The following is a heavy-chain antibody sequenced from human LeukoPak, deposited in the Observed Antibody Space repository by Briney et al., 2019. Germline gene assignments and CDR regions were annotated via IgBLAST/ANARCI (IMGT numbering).Heavy chain of an antibody. CDR3: AKVEQQLLQTYYFDY. CDR1: GFTFSSYA. Sequence: GGSLRLSCAASGFTFSSYAMSWVRQAPGKGLEWVSAISGSGGSTYYADSVKGRFTISRDNSKNTLYLQMNSLRAEDTAVYYCAKVEQQLLQTYYFDYWGQGTLVTVSS. V-gene: IGHV3-23*01. J-gene: IGHJ4*02. CDR2: ISGSGGST. D-gene: IGHD6-13*01.